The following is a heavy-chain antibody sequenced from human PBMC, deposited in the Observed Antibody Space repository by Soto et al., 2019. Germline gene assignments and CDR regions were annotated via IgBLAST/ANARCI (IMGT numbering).Heavy chain of an antibody. Sequence: GGSLRLSCSASGFTFSSYAMNWVRQAPGKGLEWVSAISGSGAHTYYADSVKGRFTISRDNSKNTLSLQMNSLRTEDTAVYYCAKEIRLDYFDHRGQGTLVTVSS. CDR3: AKEIRLDYFDH. V-gene: IGHV3-23*01. CDR2: ISGSGAHT. CDR1: GFTFSSYA. J-gene: IGHJ4*02.